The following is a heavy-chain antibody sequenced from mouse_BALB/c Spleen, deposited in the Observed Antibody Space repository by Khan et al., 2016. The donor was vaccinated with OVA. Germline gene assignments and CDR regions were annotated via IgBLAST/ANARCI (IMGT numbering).Heavy chain of an antibody. Sequence: EVPLVESGPGLLKPSQSLSLSCTVTGYSITSDYAWNWIRQFPGNQLEWMAYIGYSGRTTYNPSLRSRISFSRDTSKTQSFLQLTSMPTEDKATDYWASGRLLLRYPDYFDYWGQGTTLTVSS. D-gene: IGHD1-1*01. V-gene: IGHV3-2*02. CDR2: IGYSGRT. CDR1: GYSITSDYA. J-gene: IGHJ2*01. CDR3: ASGRLLLRYPDYFDY.